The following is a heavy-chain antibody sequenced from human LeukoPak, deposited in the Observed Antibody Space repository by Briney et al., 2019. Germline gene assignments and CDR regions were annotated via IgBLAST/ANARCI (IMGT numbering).Heavy chain of an antibody. CDR2: INPNYGGT. V-gene: IGHV1-46*01. J-gene: IGHJ4*02. CDR1: GYSFTSYY. Sequence: GASVKVSCKASGYSFTSYYIHWVRQAPGQGLEWMGMINPNYGGTAYAQMFKGGVTLTRDTSTSTVYMELSSLKSEDTAVYFCARDQGRTADYVWGIYFDYWGQGALVTVSS. D-gene: IGHD3-16*01. CDR3: ARDQGRTADYVWGIYFDY.